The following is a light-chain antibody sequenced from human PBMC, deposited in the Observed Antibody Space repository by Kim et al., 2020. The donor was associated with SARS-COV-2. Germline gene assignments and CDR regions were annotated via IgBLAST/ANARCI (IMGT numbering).Light chain of an antibody. V-gene: IGLV2-14*03. J-gene: IGLJ1*01. Sequence: QSITISCTGTSSDVGDFDYVSWYQQYPDKAPKLMIYDVNKRPSGVSGRFSGSESGNTASLTISGLQAEDEADYYCYSYTTTSTPYVFGSGTKVTVL. CDR1: SSDVGDFDY. CDR3: YSYTTTSTPYV. CDR2: DVN.